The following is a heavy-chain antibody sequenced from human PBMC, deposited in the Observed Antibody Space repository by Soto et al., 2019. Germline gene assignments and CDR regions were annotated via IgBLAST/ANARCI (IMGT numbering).Heavy chain of an antibody. CDR1: GFTFSSYA. V-gene: IGHV3-23*01. J-gene: IGHJ6*02. CDR2: ISVSGGST. CDR3: AKTILHCSSTSCYLPLYYYYYYGMDV. Sequence: GGSLRLSCAASGFTFSSYAISWVRQAPGKGLEWVSAISVSGGSTYYADSVKGRFTISRDNSKNTLYLQMNSLRAEDTAVYYCAKTILHCSSTSCYLPLYYYYYYGMDVWGQGTTVTVSS. D-gene: IGHD2-2*01.